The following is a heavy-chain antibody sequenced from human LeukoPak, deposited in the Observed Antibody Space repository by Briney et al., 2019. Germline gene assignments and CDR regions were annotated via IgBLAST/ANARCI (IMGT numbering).Heavy chain of an antibody. J-gene: IGHJ3*02. V-gene: IGHV5-51*01. CDR2: IYPGDSDT. Sequence: GESLQISCQGSGSSFTSYWIGWVRQLPGKGLEWMGIIYPGDSDTRYSPSFQGQVTISADKSISTAYLQWSSLKASDTAMYYCARFPRRDYGGNRVSFDIWGQGTMVTVSS. CDR1: GSSFTSYW. CDR3: ARFPRRDYGGNRVSFDI. D-gene: IGHD4-23*01.